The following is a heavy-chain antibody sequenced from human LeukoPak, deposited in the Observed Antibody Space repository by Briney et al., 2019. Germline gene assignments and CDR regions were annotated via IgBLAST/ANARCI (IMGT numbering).Heavy chain of an antibody. Sequence: PGGSLRLSCAASGFTVSSNYMNWVRQAPGKGLEWVSMIYSGASTYYADSVKGRFTISRDNSKNTLYPQMNSLRVEDTAVYYCARGRGYEYYFDYWGQGTLVTVSS. CDR1: GFTVSSNY. J-gene: IGHJ4*02. CDR3: ARGRGYEYYFDY. CDR2: IYSGAST. D-gene: IGHD5-12*01. V-gene: IGHV3-66*01.